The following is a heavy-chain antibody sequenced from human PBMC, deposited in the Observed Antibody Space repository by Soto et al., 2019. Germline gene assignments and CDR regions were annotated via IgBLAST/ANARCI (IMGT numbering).Heavy chain of an antibody. CDR1: GGSIRSNNW. Sequence: QVQLQESGPGLVKPSGTLSLTCAVSGGSIRSNNWWSWVRQPPGKGREWIGEIFQSGSTNYNPSLKTRVTISVDKSKNQFSLKLSSVTAADTAVYYCARVFSGSYSDYWGQGTLVTVAS. V-gene: IGHV4-4*02. D-gene: IGHD1-26*01. CDR2: IFQSGST. J-gene: IGHJ4*02. CDR3: ARVFSGSYSDY.